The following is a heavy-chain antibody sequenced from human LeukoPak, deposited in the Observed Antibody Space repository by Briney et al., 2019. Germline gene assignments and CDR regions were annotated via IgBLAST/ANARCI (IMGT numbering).Heavy chain of an antibody. V-gene: IGHV1-18*01. CDR1: GYTFTSYG. CDR3: ARVPAATPTSYYYYYMDV. Sequence: ASVKVSCKASGYTFTSYGISWVRQAPGQGLEWMGWISAYNGNTNYAQKLQGRVTMTTDTSTSTAYMELRSLRSDDTAVYYCARVPAATPTSYYYYYMDVWGKGTRSPSP. J-gene: IGHJ6*03. D-gene: IGHD2-2*01. CDR2: ISAYNGNT.